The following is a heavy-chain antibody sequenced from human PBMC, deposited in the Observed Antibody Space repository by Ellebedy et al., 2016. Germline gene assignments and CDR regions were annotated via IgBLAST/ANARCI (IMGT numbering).Heavy chain of an antibody. CDR2: IKQDGSEK. V-gene: IGHV3-7*05. CDR3: AKDGYTSSWHYFDY. Sequence: GGSLRLSXAASGFTFSSYWMSWVRQAPGKGLEWVANIKQDGSEKYYVDSVKGRFTISRDNSKNTLYLQMNSLRADDTAVYYCAKDGYTSSWHYFDYWGQGTLVTVSS. D-gene: IGHD6-13*01. CDR1: GFTFSSYW. J-gene: IGHJ4*02.